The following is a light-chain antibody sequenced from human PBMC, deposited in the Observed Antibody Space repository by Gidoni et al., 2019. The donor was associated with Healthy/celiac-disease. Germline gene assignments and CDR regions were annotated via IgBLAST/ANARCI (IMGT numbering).Light chain of an antibody. V-gene: IGKV3-15*01. Sequence: EIVMTQSPATLSVSPGERATLSCRASQSVSSNLAWYQQKPGQAPRLLIYGASTRATGIPARFSGSGSGTEFTLTISSLQSEDFAVYYCQKYNNWPRTYTFGQGTKLEIK. CDR2: GAS. CDR3: QKYNNWPRTYT. J-gene: IGKJ2*01. CDR1: QSVSSN.